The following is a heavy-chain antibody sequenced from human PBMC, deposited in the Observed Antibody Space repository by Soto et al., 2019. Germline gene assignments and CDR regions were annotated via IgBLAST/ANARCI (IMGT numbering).Heavy chain of an antibody. V-gene: IGHV3-48*03. Sequence: GGSLRLSCEASGFSFSSYEMNWVRQAPGKGLEWVSKITSSGGTKYYADSVKGRFTISRDNAKRSLYLQMNSLRAEDTAVYYCARDGFCSSTSCYTYGMDVWGQGTTVTVSS. J-gene: IGHJ6*02. CDR3: ARDGFCSSTSCYTYGMDV. CDR2: ITSSGGTK. D-gene: IGHD2-2*02. CDR1: GFSFSSYE.